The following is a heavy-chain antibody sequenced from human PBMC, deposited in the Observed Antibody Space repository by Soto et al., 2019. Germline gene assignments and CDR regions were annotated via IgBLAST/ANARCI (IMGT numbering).Heavy chain of an antibody. J-gene: IGHJ4*02. V-gene: IGHV3-23*01. D-gene: IGHD3-10*01. CDR2: ITGSGGST. CDR1: GIIFSAFA. CDR3: AIASVTRIRGEPPAH. Sequence: EVQLLESGGGLVQPGGSLRLSCTASGIIFSAFAMSWVRQAPGKGLEWVSGITGSGGSTNYADSVKGRFTIFRDNSKDTLYLQMHSLGVDATAIYYCAIASVTRIRGEPPAHWGQVTLVTVSS.